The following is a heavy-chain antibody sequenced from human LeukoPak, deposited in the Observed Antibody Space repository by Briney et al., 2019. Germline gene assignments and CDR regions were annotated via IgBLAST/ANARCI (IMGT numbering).Heavy chain of an antibody. D-gene: IGHD3-10*01. V-gene: IGHV4-38-2*02. CDR3: ARGAVLLWFGESKLDAFDI. CDR2: IYHSGST. CDR1: GYSISSGYY. J-gene: IGHJ3*02. Sequence: SETLSLTCTVSGYSISSGYYWGWIRQSPGKGLEWIGSIYHSGSTYYNPSLKSRVTISVDTSKNQFSLKLSSVTAADTAVYYCARGAVLLWFGESKLDAFDIWGQGTMVTVSS.